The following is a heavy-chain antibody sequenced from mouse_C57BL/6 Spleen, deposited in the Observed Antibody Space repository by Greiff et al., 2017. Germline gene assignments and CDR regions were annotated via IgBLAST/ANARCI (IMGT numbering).Heavy chain of an antibody. CDR2: IYPGDGDT. J-gene: IGHJ4*01. CDR1: GYAFSSSW. V-gene: IGHV1-82*01. CDR3: ARWLLRGAMDY. D-gene: IGHD2-3*01. Sequence: VKLQQSGPELVKPGASVKISCKASGYAFSSSWMNWVKQRPGKGLEWIGRIYPGDGDTNYNGKFKGKATLTADKSSSTAYMQLSSLTSEDSAVYFCARWLLRGAMDYWGQGTSVTVSS.